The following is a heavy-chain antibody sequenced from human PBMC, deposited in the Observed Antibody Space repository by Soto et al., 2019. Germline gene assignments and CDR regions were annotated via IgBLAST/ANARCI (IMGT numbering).Heavy chain of an antibody. CDR3: ARYRGDYGSGDYYTSIDW. V-gene: IGHV1-69*01. CDR2: MIPLFGTP. CDR1: GGIFSTYA. J-gene: IGHJ4*02. Sequence: QVQLVQSGAEVKKPGSSVKVSCKASGGIFSTYAISWVRQAPGQGLEWMGGMIPLFGTPNYAQRFQGRVTISAYDSTSTAYMEMSRLGSEDTAVDYCARYRGDYGSGDYYTSIDWWGQGTLVTVSS. D-gene: IGHD3-10*01.